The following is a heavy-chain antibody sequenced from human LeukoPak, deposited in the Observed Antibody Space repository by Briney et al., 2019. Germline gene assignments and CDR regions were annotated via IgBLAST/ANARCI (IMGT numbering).Heavy chain of an antibody. CDR3: ARHQSGYYYYYYMDV. V-gene: IGHV4-4*09. CDR2: IYASGST. CDR1: GGSISSYY. Sequence: SETLSLTCTVSGGSISSYYWSWIRQPPGKGLEWIGYIYASGSTNYNPSLKSRVTISVDTSKNQFSLKLSSVTAADTAVYYCARHQSGYYYYYYMDVWGKGTTVTVSS. J-gene: IGHJ6*03.